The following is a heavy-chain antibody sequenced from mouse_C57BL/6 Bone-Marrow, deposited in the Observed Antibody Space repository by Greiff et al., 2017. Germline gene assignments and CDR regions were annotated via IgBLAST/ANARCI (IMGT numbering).Heavy chain of an antibody. CDR2: SRNKANDYTT. CDR1: GFTFSDFY. D-gene: IGHD1-1*01. V-gene: IGHV7-1*01. Sequence: EVKLMESGGGLVQSGRSLRLSCATSGFTFSDFYMEWVRQAPGKGLEWIAASRNKANDYTTEYSASVKGRFIVSRDTSQSILYLQMNARRAEDTAIYYCARDAPYCDVRAMDYWGQGTSVTVSA. J-gene: IGHJ4*01. CDR3: ARDAPYCDVRAMDY.